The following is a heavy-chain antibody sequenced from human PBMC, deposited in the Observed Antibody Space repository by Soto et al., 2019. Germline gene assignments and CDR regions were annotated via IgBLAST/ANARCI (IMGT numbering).Heavy chain of an antibody. CDR3: SRHALSELWFRVDY. J-gene: IGHJ4*02. D-gene: IGHD3-10*01. V-gene: IGHV3-7*03. CDR2: IKQDGSEK. CDR1: GFTFGRYW. Sequence: GGSLRLSXVASGFTFGRYWMSWVRQAPGKGLEWVANIKQDGSEKYYVDSVKGRFTVSRDNAKNSLNLQLNSLKASDTAMYYCSRHALSELWFRVDYWGQGTLVTVSS.